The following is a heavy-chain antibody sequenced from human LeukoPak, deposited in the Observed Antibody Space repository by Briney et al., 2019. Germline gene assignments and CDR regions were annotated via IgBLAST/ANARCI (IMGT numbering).Heavy chain of an antibody. CDR3: ARAGGGYNYDDY. V-gene: IGHV3-48*02. CDR2: ITSSSSTI. Sequence: GGSLLLSCAASGFPFISYSMNWVRRAPGKGLEGVSYITSSSSTIYYADSVKGRFTISRDNAKNSLYLQMNSLRDEDTAVYYCARAGGGYNYDDYWGQGTLVTVSS. D-gene: IGHD5-24*01. J-gene: IGHJ4*02. CDR1: GFPFISYS.